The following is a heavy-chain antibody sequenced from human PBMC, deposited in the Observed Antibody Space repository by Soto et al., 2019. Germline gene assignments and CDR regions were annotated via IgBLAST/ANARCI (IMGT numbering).Heavy chain of an antibody. CDR2: IYWDDNK. J-gene: IGHJ5*02. D-gene: IGHD3-10*01. Sequence: QITLKESGPPLVKPTQTLTLTCTFSGFSLSTSGVGVGWIRQPPGKALEWLTLIYWDDNKRYSPSLKSSLTITKATPNNQVVLTMTNMDPVNTATYYCARTYYYGQNWFDPWGQGTQVTISS. CDR3: ARTYYYGQNWFDP. V-gene: IGHV2-5*02. CDR1: GFSLSTSGVG.